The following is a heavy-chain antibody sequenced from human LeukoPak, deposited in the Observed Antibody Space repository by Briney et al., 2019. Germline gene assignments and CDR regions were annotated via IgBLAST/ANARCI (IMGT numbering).Heavy chain of an antibody. CDR3: AKGPGAVVQTGYFQH. D-gene: IGHD6-19*01. CDR1: GFTFSSYA. Sequence: GGSLRLSCAASGFTFSSYAMSWVRQAPGKGLEWVSAISGSGGSTYYADSVKGRFTISRDNSKNTLYLQMNSLGAEDTAVYYCAKGPGAVVQTGYFQHWGQGTLVTVSS. V-gene: IGHV3-23*01. CDR2: ISGSGGST. J-gene: IGHJ1*01.